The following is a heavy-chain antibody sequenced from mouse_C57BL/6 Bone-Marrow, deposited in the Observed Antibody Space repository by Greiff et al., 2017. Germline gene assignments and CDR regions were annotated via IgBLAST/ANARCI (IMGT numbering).Heavy chain of an antibody. J-gene: IGHJ3*01. CDR2: IYPGDGDT. V-gene: IGHV1-82*01. Sequence: LQESGPELVKPGASVKISCKASGYAFSSSWMNWVKQRPGKGLEWIGRIYPGDGDTNYNGKFKGKATLTADKSSSTAYMQLSSLTSEDSAVYFCARYDYDLAWFAYWGQGTLVTVSA. D-gene: IGHD2-4*01. CDR1: GYAFSSSW. CDR3: ARYDYDLAWFAY.